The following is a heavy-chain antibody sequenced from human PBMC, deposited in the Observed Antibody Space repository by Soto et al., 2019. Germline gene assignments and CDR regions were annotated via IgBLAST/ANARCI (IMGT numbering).Heavy chain of an antibody. V-gene: IGHV3-74*01. CDR3: ARAPSSSGWWGFAY. J-gene: IGHJ4*02. D-gene: IGHD6-19*01. CDR1: GLTFSSYW. Sequence: EVQLVESGGGLVQPGGSLRLSCAASGLTFSSYWMHWVRQAPGKGLVWVSRISTEGSVTTYADSVKGRFTISRDNAKNTLYRQMNSLRTEATAVYYCARAPSSSGWWGFAYWGQGTLVTVSS. CDR2: ISTEGSVT.